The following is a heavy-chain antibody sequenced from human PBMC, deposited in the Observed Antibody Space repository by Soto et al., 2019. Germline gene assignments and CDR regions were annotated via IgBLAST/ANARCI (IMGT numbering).Heavy chain of an antibody. CDR1: GGSISSGGYY. Sequence: SETLSLTCTVSGGSISSGGYYWSWIRQHPGKGLEWIGYIYYSGSTYYNPSLKSRVTMSVDTSKNQFSLKLSSVTAADTAVYYCASNPVVPAAIWFDPWGQGTLVTVSS. V-gene: IGHV4-31*03. D-gene: IGHD2-2*01. CDR2: IYYSGST. J-gene: IGHJ5*02. CDR3: ASNPVVPAAIWFDP.